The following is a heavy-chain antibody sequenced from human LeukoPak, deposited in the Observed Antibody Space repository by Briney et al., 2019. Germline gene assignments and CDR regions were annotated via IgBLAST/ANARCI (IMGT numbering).Heavy chain of an antibody. D-gene: IGHD2-2*02. Sequence: SVKVSCKASGGTFSSYAISWVRQAPGQGLEWMGGIIPIFGTANYAQKFQGRVTITADESASTAYMELSSLRSEDTAVYYCASFLGEGCSSTSCYIASWFDPWGQGTLVTVSS. J-gene: IGHJ5*02. CDR3: ASFLGEGCSSTSCYIASWFDP. V-gene: IGHV1-69*01. CDR2: IIPIFGTA. CDR1: GGTFSSYA.